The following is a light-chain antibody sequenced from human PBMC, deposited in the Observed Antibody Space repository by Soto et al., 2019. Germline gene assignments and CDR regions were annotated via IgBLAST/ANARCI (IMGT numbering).Light chain of an antibody. CDR3: CSYAGSV. J-gene: IGLJ2*01. CDR1: SSDVGGYNY. CDR2: DVN. Sequence: QSALTQPRSVSGSPGQSVTISCTGTSSDVGGYNYVSWYQQHPGKAPKLMIYDVNKRPSGVPDRFSGSKSGNTASLTISGLQAEDEADYYCCSYAGSVFGGGTKLTVL. V-gene: IGLV2-11*01.